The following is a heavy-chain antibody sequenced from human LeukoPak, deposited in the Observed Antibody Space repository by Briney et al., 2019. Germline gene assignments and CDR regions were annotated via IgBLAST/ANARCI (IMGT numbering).Heavy chain of an antibody. Sequence: GGSLRLSCAASGFTFSSYAMSWVRQAPGKGLGWVSAISGSGGSTYYADSVKGRFTISRDNSKNTLYLQMNSLRAEDTAVYYCAIVGATISGSFDHWGQGTLVTVSS. CDR3: AIVGATISGSFDH. CDR2: ISGSGGST. J-gene: IGHJ4*02. V-gene: IGHV3-23*01. D-gene: IGHD1-26*01. CDR1: GFTFSSYA.